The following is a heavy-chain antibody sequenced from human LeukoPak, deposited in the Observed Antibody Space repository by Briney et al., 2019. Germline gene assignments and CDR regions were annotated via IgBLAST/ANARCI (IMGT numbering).Heavy chain of an antibody. J-gene: IGHJ3*02. D-gene: IGHD3-9*01. CDR2: IYPGDSDT. V-gene: IGHV5-51*01. CDR1: GYSFTSYW. Sequence: GESLKISCKGSGYSFTSYWIGWVRQMPGKGLEWMGIIYPGDSDTRYSPSFQGQVTIPADKSISTAYLQWSSLKASDTAMHYCARRLLRYFDWLSHDAFDIWGQGTMVTVSS. CDR3: ARRLLRYFDWLSHDAFDI.